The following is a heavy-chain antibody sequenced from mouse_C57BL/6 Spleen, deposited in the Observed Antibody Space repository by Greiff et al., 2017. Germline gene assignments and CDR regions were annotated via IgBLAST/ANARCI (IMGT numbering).Heavy chain of an antibody. CDR2: ISYDGSN. V-gene: IGHV3-6*01. CDR3: AREDYGSSAFFDY. CDR1: GYSITSGYY. J-gene: IGHJ2*01. D-gene: IGHD1-1*01. Sequence: EVKLQESGPGLVKPSQSLSLTCSVTGYSITSGYYWNWIRKFPGNKLEWMGYISYDGSNNYNPSLKNRISITRDTSKNKFFLKLNSVTTEDTATYYCAREDYGSSAFFDYWGQGTTLTVSS.